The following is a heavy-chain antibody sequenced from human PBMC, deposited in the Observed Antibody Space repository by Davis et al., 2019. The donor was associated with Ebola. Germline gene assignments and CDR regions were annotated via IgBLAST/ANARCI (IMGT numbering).Heavy chain of an antibody. CDR1: GYSITAGYY. CDR3: ARGMGIAGPFDY. J-gene: IGHJ4*02. V-gene: IGHV4-38-2*01. D-gene: IGHD7-27*01. CDR2: IYHSGST. Sequence: SETLSLTCAVSGYSITAGYYWGWIRQPPGKGLEWIGSIYHSGSTYYNPSLKSRVTISVDTSKNQFSLKLSSVTAADTAVYYCARGMGIAGPFDYWGQGTLVTVSS.